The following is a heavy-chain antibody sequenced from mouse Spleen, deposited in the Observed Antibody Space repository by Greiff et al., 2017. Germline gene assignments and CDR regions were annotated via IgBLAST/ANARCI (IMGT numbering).Heavy chain of an antibody. J-gene: IGHJ1*01. V-gene: IGHV1-26*01. CDR1: GYTFTDYY. Sequence: VQLQQSGPELVKPGASVKISCKASGYTFTDYYMNWVKQSHGKSLEWIGDINPNNGGTSYNQKFKGKATLTVDKSSSTAYMELRSLTSEDSAVYYCARQIHYYGYWYFDVWGAGTTVTVSS. D-gene: IGHD1-2*01. CDR2: INPNNGGT. CDR3: ARQIHYYGYWYFDV.